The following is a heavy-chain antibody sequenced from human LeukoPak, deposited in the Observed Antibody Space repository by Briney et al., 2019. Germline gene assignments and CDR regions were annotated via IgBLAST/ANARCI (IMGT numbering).Heavy chain of an antibody. Sequence: ASVKVSCKASGYTFTSYDINWVRQATGQGLEWMGWMNPNSGNTGYAQKFQGRVTMTRNTSISTAYMELSSLRSGDTAVYYCARARRRGTMIVVVRLDYWGQGTLVTVSS. CDR2: MNPNSGNT. J-gene: IGHJ4*02. CDR1: GYTFTSYD. V-gene: IGHV1-8*01. D-gene: IGHD3-22*01. CDR3: ARARRRGTMIVVVRLDY.